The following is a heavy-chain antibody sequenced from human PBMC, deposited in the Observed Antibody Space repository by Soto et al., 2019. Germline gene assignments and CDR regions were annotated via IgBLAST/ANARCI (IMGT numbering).Heavy chain of an antibody. CDR3: ATSYGSGYRAFDS. D-gene: IGHD3-10*01. CDR2: INPILSMS. J-gene: IGHJ4*02. CDR1: GDTFNFYT. V-gene: IGHV1-69*02. Sequence: QVQLVQSGADVQRPGSSVRVSCKASGDTFNFYTINWVRQAPGQGLQWMGRINPILSMSNYAPRFQGRVTMTADKSTSTAYMELSSLRSEDTAMYYWATSYGSGYRAFDSWGQGALVTVSS.